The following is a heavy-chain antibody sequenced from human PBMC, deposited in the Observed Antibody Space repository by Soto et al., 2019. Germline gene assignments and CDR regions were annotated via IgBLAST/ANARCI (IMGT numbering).Heavy chain of an antibody. CDR3: AKYRPVTSRGLWTSIPWDSPCF. CDR2: ISCSGGVT. J-gene: IGHJ4*02. V-gene: IGHV3-23*01. CDR1: GFTFSSNA. D-gene: IGHD3-10*01. Sequence: EVQLLESGGGLVQPGGSLRISCAASGFTFSSNAMNWVRQAPGKGLEWVSTISCSGGVTYYADSVKGRFTISRDNSKNRLFVQMNRLRTEDPAVSYCAKYRPVTSRGLWTSIPWDSPCFWGQGTLVTRSS.